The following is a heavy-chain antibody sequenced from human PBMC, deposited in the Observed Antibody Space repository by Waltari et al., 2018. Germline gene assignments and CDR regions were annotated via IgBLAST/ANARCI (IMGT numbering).Heavy chain of an antibody. Sequence: QVQLVQSGAEVKKPGASVKVSCKASGYNFTGYYMNWVRQAPGQGLEWMGWINPKSGGANYTQTVQGRVTITKDTSISTAYMELNRLRSDDTAMYYCARGPDFWSGYYMVPFDYWGQGTLVTVSS. J-gene: IGHJ4*02. CDR3: ARGPDFWSGYYMVPFDY. CDR2: INPKSGGA. CDR1: GYNFTGYY. V-gene: IGHV1-2*02. D-gene: IGHD3-3*01.